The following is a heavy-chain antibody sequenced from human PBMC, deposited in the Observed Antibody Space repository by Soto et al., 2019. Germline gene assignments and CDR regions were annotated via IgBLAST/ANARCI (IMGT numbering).Heavy chain of an antibody. Sequence: SVKVSCKASGGTFSSYAISWVRQAPGQGLEWMGGIIPIFGTANYAQKFQGRVTITADESTSTAYMELSSLRSEDTAVYYCADGRYYDSSGPTRGWFDPWGQGTLVTVSS. V-gene: IGHV1-69*13. CDR1: GGTFSSYA. CDR2: IIPIFGTA. D-gene: IGHD3-22*01. J-gene: IGHJ5*02. CDR3: ADGRYYDSSGPTRGWFDP.